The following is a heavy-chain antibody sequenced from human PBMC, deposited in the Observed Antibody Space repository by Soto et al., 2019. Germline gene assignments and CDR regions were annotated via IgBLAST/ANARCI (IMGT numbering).Heavy chain of an antibody. CDR2: IYYSGNT. V-gene: IGHV4-30-4*01. CDR1: GDSISSGDYY. CDR3: SRDNLVGHSYGNHIHALDN. D-gene: IGHD5-18*01. Sequence: SETLSLSCTVSGDSISSGDYYWSWIRQPPGKGLEWIGCIYYSGNTYYNPSLKRRVTISADKSKNQVSLKLSSVTAADTAVYYCSRDNLVGHSYGNHIHALDNWGQGTKVTVSS. J-gene: IGHJ3*02.